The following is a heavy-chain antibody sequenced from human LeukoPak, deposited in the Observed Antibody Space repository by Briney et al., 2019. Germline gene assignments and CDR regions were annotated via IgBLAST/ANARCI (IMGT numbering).Heavy chain of an antibody. D-gene: IGHD1-26*01. CDR2: INHSGST. J-gene: IGHJ4*02. CDR1: GGSFSGYY. Sequence: SETLSLTCAVYGGSFSGYYWSWIRQPPGKGLEWIGEINHSGSTNYNPSLKSRVTISVDTSKNQFSLKLSSVTAADTAVYYCARVIVGATSYFDYWGQGTLVTVSS. CDR3: ARVIVGATSYFDY. V-gene: IGHV4-34*01.